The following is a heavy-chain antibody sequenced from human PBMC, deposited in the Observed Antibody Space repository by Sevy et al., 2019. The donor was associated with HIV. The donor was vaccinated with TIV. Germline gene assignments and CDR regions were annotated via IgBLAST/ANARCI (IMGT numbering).Heavy chain of an antibody. Sequence: GESLKISCKGSGYRFPSYWIAWVRQMPGKGLEWMGIIYPGDSETRYSRSFQGQVTISADKSISTAYLQWSSLNASDTAMYYCARLYTSSPHYYFDYWGQGPLVTVSS. CDR2: IYPGDSET. CDR3: ARLYTSSPHYYFDY. J-gene: IGHJ4*02. CDR1: GYRFPSYW. D-gene: IGHD6-13*01. V-gene: IGHV5-51*01.